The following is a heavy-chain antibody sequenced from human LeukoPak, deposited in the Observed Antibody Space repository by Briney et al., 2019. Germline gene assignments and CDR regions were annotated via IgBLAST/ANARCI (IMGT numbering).Heavy chain of an antibody. J-gene: IGHJ5*02. D-gene: IGHD3-10*01. CDR3: ARGSMVRGAPYNWFDP. CDR1: GGSISSYY. V-gene: IGHV4-59*12. CDR2: THYSGST. Sequence: SSETLSLTCTVSGGSISSYYWGWIRQPPGKGLEWIGYTHYSGSTKYNPSLKSRVTMSVDTSKNQFSLKLSSVTAADTAVYYCARGSMVRGAPYNWFDPWGQGTLVTVSS.